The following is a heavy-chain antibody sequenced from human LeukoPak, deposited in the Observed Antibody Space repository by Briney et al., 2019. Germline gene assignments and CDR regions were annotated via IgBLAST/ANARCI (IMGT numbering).Heavy chain of an antibody. J-gene: IGHJ5*01. CDR1: GFTSSTYA. CDR3: VKASSDYYYDS. V-gene: IGHV3-64D*06. Sequence: GGSLRLSCSASGFTSSTYAMHWVRQAPGKGLEYVSASSSKGDSTFYADSVKGRFTISRDNSKNTLYLQMSSLRTEDTAVYYCVKASSDYYYDSWGQGTLVTVSS. CDR2: SSSKGDST. D-gene: IGHD3-22*01.